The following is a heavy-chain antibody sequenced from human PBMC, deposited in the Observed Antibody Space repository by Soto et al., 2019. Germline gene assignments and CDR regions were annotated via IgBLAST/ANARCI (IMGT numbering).Heavy chain of an antibody. J-gene: IGHJ5*02. Sequence: EVQLLESGGGLVQPGGSLRLSCAASGFNFRNYVMSWVRQAPGKGLEWVSTISSGDAFTYYADSVKGRFTISRDYSKITLYLQMNTLRAEDTAVYYGAKDRQESSCSWGQGTLVTGSS. V-gene: IGHV3-23*01. CDR2: ISSGDAFT. D-gene: IGHD6-19*01. CDR1: GFNFRNYV. CDR3: AKDRQESSCS.